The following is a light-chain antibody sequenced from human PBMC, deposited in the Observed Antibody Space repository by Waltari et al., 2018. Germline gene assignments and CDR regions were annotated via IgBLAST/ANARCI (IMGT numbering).Light chain of an antibody. Sequence: EIVLTQSPGTLSLSPGERATLSCRASQSVSRSLAWYQQKPGQAPRLLIYGASSTATGIPDRFSGGGSGTDFSLTISSLEPEDFAVYYCQHYLRLPATFGQGTKVEIK. J-gene: IGKJ1*01. CDR2: GAS. CDR1: QSVSRS. CDR3: QHYLRLPAT. V-gene: IGKV3-20*01.